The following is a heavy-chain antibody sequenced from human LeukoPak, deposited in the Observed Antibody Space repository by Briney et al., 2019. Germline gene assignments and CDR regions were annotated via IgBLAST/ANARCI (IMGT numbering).Heavy chain of an antibody. D-gene: IGHD5-18*01. V-gene: IGHV3-15*01. CDR1: GFTFSNAC. CDR2: IKSKTDSGTT. J-gene: IGHJ4*02. CDR3: TTGTWRQHWLADY. Sequence: GGSLRLSCAASGFTFSNACMTWVRQAPGKGLEWVGHIKSKTDSGTTDYAAPVKGRFTISRDDSKNTLYLQMNSLKTEDTAVYYCTTGTWRQHWLADYWGQGTLVTVSS.